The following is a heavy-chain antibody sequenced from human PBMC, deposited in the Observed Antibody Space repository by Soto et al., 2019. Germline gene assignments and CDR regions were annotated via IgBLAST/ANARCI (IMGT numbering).Heavy chain of an antibody. J-gene: IGHJ5*02. Sequence: SETLSLTCTVSCASIGSSGYFWAWIRQAPGKGLEWFGTISYSGSKYYNPSLRNRITISADSSKTQFSLTLSSVTAADTAVYFCARLQGEGWFDPWGQGTLVTVSS. V-gene: IGHV4-39*01. CDR1: CASIGSSGYF. CDR2: ISYSGSK. CDR3: ARLQGEGWFDP. D-gene: IGHD3-16*01.